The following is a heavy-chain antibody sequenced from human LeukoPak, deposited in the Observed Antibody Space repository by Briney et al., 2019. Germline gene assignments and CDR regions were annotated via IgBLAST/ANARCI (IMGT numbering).Heavy chain of an antibody. CDR1: GFTFSSYG. Sequence: GRSLRLSCAASGFTFSSYGVHWVRQAPGKGLEWVAVISYDGSNKYYADSVKGRFTLSRDNSKNTLYLQMNSLRAEETAVYYCAKDDDRRNFDYWGQGTLVTVSS. J-gene: IGHJ4*02. CDR3: AKDDDRRNFDY. D-gene: IGHD3-22*01. CDR2: ISYDGSNK. V-gene: IGHV3-30*18.